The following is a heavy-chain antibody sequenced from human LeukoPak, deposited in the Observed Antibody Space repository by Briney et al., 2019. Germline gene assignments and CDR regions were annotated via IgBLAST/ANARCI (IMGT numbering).Heavy chain of an antibody. D-gene: IGHD6-13*01. CDR1: GYTFTEYY. CDR3: ARDIAASGSWWFDS. Sequence: GASVKVSCKASGYTFTEYYIHWLRQAPGQGLEWMGWVTPSTGDTFYAQNFRGRVTMTRDTSISTAYMQLGGLKSDDTAVYYCARDIAASGSWWFDSWGQGTLVSVSS. V-gene: IGHV1-2*02. J-gene: IGHJ5*01. CDR2: VTPSTGDT.